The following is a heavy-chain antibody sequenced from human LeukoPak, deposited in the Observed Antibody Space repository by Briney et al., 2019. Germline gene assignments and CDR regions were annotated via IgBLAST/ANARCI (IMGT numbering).Heavy chain of an antibody. J-gene: IGHJ6*02. D-gene: IGHD2-2*01. Sequence: VKVSCKASGFTFTSFAMQWVRQARGQRLEWIGWIVVGSGNTNYAQKFQERVTITRDMSTSTAYMELSSLRSEDTAVYYCAADTGGYCSSTSCLNHYYGMDVWGQGTTVTVSS. V-gene: IGHV1-58*02. CDR3: AADTGGYCSSTSCLNHYYGMDV. CDR2: IVVGSGNT. CDR1: GFTFTSFA.